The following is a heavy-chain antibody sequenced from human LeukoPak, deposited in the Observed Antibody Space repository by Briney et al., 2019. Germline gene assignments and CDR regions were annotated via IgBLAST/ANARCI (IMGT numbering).Heavy chain of an antibody. D-gene: IGHD3-22*01. CDR2: ISYRAIT. Sequence: TSETLSLTCTVSGGSISTDNYYWGWIRQPPGRGLEWIATISYRAITYYNPSLKSRVTISVDTSINEFSLKLTSVTAADTAIYYCARENDSGGRDAFDIWGQGTMVTVSS. J-gene: IGHJ3*02. V-gene: IGHV4-39*07. CDR3: ARENDSGGRDAFDI. CDR1: GGSISTDNYY.